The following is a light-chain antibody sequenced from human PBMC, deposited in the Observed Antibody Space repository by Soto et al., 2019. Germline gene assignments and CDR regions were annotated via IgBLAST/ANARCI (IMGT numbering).Light chain of an antibody. Sequence: EIVLTQSPATLSLSPGERATLSCRATQSVGSYLAWYQQKPGQAPRLLIYDASNRATGISARFSGSGSGTDFTLNISSLEPEDFAVYYCQPGSNSFTFGPGTKVDIK. CDR1: QSVGSY. CDR3: QPGSNSFT. CDR2: DAS. J-gene: IGKJ3*01. V-gene: IGKV3-11*01.